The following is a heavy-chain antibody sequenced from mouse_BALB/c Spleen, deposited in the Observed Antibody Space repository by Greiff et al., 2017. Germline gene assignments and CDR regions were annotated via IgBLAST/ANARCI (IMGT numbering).Heavy chain of an antibody. J-gene: IGHJ2*01. CDR3: ARSGYRYDFFDY. CDR2: ISYSGST. Sequence: EVHLVESGPGLVKPSQSLSLTCTVTGYSITSDYAWNWIRQFPGNKLEWMGYISYSGSTSYNPSLKSRISITRDTSKNQFFLQLNSVTTEDTATYYCARSGYRYDFFDYWGQGTTLTVSS. D-gene: IGHD2-14*01. CDR1: GYSITSDYA. V-gene: IGHV3-2*02.